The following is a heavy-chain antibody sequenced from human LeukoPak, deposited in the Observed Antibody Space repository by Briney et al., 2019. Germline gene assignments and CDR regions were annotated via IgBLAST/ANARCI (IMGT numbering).Heavy chain of an antibody. J-gene: IGHJ4*02. V-gene: IGHV3-7*01. D-gene: IGHD6-13*01. CDR3: ARPGYSSSWYDY. CDR1: GFSFSSYA. CDR2: IKQDGSEK. Sequence: GGSLRLSCAASGFSFSSYAMTWVRQAPGKGLEWVANIKQDGSEKYYVDSVKGRFTISRDNAKNSLYLQMNSLRAEDTAVYYCARPGYSSSWYDYWGQGTLVTVSS.